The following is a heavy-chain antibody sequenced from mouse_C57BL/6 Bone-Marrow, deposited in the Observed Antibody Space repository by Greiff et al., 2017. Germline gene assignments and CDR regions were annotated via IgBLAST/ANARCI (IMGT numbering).Heavy chain of an antibody. D-gene: IGHD2-4*01. V-gene: IGHV1-15*01. Sequence: QVHLKQSGAELVRPGASVTLSCKASGYTFTDYEMHWVKQTPVHGLEWIGAIDPETGGTAYNQKFKGKAILTADKSSSTAYMELRSLTSEDSAVYYCTRGDYDYAWFAYWGQGTLVTVSA. J-gene: IGHJ3*01. CDR2: IDPETGGT. CDR3: TRGDYDYAWFAY. CDR1: GYTFTDYE.